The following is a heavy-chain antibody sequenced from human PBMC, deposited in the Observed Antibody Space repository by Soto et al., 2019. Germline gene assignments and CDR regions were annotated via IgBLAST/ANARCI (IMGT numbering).Heavy chain of an antibody. CDR2: IYYSGST. V-gene: IGHV4-31*03. CDR3: ASTPSSGYCNWFDP. Sequence: SETLSLTCTVSGGSISSGGYCWSWIRQHPGKGLEWIGYIYYSGSTYYNPSLKSRVTISVDTSKNQFSLKLSSVTAADTAVYYCASTPSSGYCNWFDPWGQGTLVTVSS. D-gene: IGHD3-22*01. J-gene: IGHJ5*02. CDR1: GGSISSGGYC.